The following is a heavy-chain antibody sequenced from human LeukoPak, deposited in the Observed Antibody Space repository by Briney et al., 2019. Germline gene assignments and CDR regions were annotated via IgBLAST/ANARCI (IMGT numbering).Heavy chain of an antibody. J-gene: IGHJ4*02. V-gene: IGHV4-4*02. D-gene: IGHD2-8*01. CDR3: SRENGAFSPFGY. CDR2: ISLTGLT. CDR1: GGSLSNTNW. Sequence: PSETLSLTCGVSGGSLSNTNWWSWVRPPPGQGLEWIGEISLTGLTHYNPSLESRVTLSLDKSKNQLSLNLTSVTAADTAVYYCSRENGAFSPFGYWGQETLVTVLS.